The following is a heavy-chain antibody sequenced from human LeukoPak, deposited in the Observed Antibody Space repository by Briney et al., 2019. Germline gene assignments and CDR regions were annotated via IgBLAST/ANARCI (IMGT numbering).Heavy chain of an antibody. V-gene: IGHV4-59*08. CDR2: TYYSGST. J-gene: IGHJ4*02. D-gene: IGHD3-3*01. CDR3: ARRGPYGVASYFDY. Sequence: PSEPLSLTCTLSVGSLSRYYGRWLRQPPGKGLEGIGYTYYSGSTNYHPSLKSRVTISVDPSKNQFSLKLSSVTAADTAVYYCARRGPYGVASYFDYWGQGTLVTVSS. CDR1: VGSLSRYY.